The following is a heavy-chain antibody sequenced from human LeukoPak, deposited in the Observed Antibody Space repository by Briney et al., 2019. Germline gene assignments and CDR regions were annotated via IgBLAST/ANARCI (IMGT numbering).Heavy chain of an antibody. J-gene: IGHJ6*04. CDR3: ARGDCSSTSCQDYYYGMDV. D-gene: IGHD2-2*01. Sequence: GSLRLSCAASGFTFSSYEMNWVRQAPGKGLEWVSYISSSGRTIYYADSVKGRFTTSRDNAKNSLYLQMNSLRAEDTAVYYCARGDCSSTSCQDYYYGMDVWGKGTTVTVSS. V-gene: IGHV3-48*03. CDR2: ISSSGRTI. CDR1: GFTFSSYE.